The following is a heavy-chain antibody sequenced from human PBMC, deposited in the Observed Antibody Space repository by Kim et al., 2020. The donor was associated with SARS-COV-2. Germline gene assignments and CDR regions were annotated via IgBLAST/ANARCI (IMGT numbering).Heavy chain of an antibody. CDR2: INHSGGT. Sequence: SETLSLTCAVSGGSFSGYSWNWLRQPPGKGLEWIGEINHSGGTKYSPSLKSRVTMSIDTSKRQFSLRLTSVTAADTAVYFCARGHTGVLPAPILGLGPFYYYYNRDVWGRETTVTVSS. J-gene: IGHJ6*03. D-gene: IGHD3-16*01. CDR1: GGSFSGYS. V-gene: IGHV4-34*01. CDR3: ARGHTGVLPAPILGLGPFYYYYNRDV.